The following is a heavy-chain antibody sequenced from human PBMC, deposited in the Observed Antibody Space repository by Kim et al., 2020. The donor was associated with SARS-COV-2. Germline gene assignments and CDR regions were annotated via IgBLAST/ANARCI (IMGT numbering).Heavy chain of an antibody. V-gene: IGHV1-46*01. Sequence: YAQKFQGRITMPRDTSTSTVYMELSSLRSEDTAVYYCARVPVTQHMASDYWGQGTLVTVSS. J-gene: IGHJ4*02. D-gene: IGHD2-21*01. CDR3: ARVPVTQHMASDY.